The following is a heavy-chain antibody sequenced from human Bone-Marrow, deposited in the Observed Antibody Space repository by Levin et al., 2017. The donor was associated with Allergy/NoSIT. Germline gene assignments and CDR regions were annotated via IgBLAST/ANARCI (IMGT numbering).Heavy chain of an antibody. J-gene: IGHJ4*02. D-gene: IGHD2-21*01. CDR2: IYYSGST. V-gene: IGHV4-39*01. CDR1: DVSISSSLYY. CDR3: ARRDLMGEFDY. Sequence: GSLRLSCTVSDVSISSSLYYWGWIRHAPGKGLEWIATIYYSGSTYYNPSLRSRVTLSVDTSTHQFSLKLRSVTAADTAVYFCARRDLMGEFDYWGQGTPVTVSS.